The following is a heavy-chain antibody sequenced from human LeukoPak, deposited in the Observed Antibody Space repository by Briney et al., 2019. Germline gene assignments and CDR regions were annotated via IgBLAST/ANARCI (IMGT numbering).Heavy chain of an antibody. Sequence: SETLSLTCAVYGGSFSGYYWSWIRQPPGKWLEWIGEINHSGSTNYNPSLKSRVTISVDTSKNQFSLKLSSVTAADTAVYYCARVGGWYSIRAFDIWGQGTMVTVSS. V-gene: IGHV4-34*01. CDR1: GGSFSGYY. CDR2: INHSGST. J-gene: IGHJ3*02. D-gene: IGHD6-19*01. CDR3: ARVGGWYSIRAFDI.